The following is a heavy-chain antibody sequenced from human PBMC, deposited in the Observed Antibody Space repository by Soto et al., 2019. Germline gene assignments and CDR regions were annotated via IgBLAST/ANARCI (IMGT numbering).Heavy chain of an antibody. V-gene: IGHV1-2*02. CDR1: GYTFTGYY. Sequence: ASVKVSCKASGYTFTGYYMHGVRQAPGQGLEWMGWINPNSGGTNYAQKFQGRVTMTRHTSISIAYMELSRLRSDYKAVYYCARDGYYGSGSSPPTWGQRTLVAVSS. D-gene: IGHD3-10*01. J-gene: IGHJ1*01. CDR3: ARDGYYGSGSSPPT. CDR2: INPNSGGT.